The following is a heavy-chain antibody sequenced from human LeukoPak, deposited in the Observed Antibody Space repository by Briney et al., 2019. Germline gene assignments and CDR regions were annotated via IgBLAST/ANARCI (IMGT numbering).Heavy chain of an antibody. Sequence: GGSLRLSCAVSGFTFSSYAMTWVRQTPGKGLEWVSAITASGGSTYYADSVKGRFTISRDNSKNTLYLQVNSLRAEDTAVYYCAKVPYGDYYFENWGRGTLVTVSS. CDR3: AKVPYGDYYFEN. J-gene: IGHJ4*02. V-gene: IGHV3-23*01. D-gene: IGHD4-17*01. CDR1: GFTFSSYA. CDR2: ITASGGST.